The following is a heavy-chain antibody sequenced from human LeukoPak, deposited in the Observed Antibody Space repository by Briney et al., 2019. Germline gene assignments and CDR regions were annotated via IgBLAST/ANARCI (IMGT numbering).Heavy chain of an antibody. CDR2: ISGSGGST. CDR3: AKTIVVVPAAALGWFDP. D-gene: IGHD2-2*01. Sequence: GGSLRLSCAASGFTFSSYAMSWVHQAPGKGLEWVSAISGSGGSTYYADSVKGRFTISRDNSKNTLYLQMNSLRAEDTAVYYCAKTIVVVPAAALGWFDPWGQGALVTVSS. V-gene: IGHV3-23*01. CDR1: GFTFSSYA. J-gene: IGHJ5*02.